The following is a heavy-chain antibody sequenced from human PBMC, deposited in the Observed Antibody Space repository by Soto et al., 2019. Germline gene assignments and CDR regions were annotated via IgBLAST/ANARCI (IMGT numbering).Heavy chain of an antibody. CDR2: INPSGGST. D-gene: IGHD2-2*01. Sequence: ASVKVSCKASGYTFTSYYMHWVRQAPGQGLEWMGIINPSGGSTSYAQKFQGRVTMTRDTSTSTVYMELSSLGSEDTAVYYCARGDIVVVPAARRYYFDYWGQGTLVTVSS. CDR1: GYTFTSYY. J-gene: IGHJ4*02. CDR3: ARGDIVVVPAARRYYFDY. V-gene: IGHV1-46*01.